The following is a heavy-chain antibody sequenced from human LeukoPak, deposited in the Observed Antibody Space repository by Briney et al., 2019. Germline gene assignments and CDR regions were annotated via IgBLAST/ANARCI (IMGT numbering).Heavy chain of an antibody. J-gene: IGHJ5*02. Sequence: PGGSLRLSCAASGFTFSSYTLNWVRQAPGKGLEWVSSISSSSNYIYYADSVKGRFTISRDNAQNSLYLQMNSLRAEDTAVSYCARSGRGSWYIRGNWFDPWGQGTLVTVSS. D-gene: IGHD6-13*01. CDR1: GFTFSSYT. CDR2: ISSSSNYI. V-gene: IGHV3-21*04. CDR3: ARSGRGSWYIRGNWFDP.